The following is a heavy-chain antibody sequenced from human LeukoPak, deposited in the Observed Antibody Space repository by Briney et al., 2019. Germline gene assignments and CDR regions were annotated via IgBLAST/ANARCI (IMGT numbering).Heavy chain of an antibody. CDR3: ARDDGDYYDSRKPLDY. Sequence: PGGSLRLSCAASGFTFSSYAMSWVRQAPGKGLEWVSVVSGSGGDTYYADSVKGRFTISRDNSKNTLYLQMNSLRAEDTALYYCARDDGDYYDSRKPLDYWGQGTLVTVSS. CDR1: GFTFSSYA. J-gene: IGHJ4*02. D-gene: IGHD3-22*01. V-gene: IGHV3-23*01. CDR2: VSGSGGDT.